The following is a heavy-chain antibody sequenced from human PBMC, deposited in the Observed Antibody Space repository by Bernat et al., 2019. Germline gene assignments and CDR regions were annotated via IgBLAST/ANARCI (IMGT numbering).Heavy chain of an antibody. CDR1: GFTFNTYS. Sequence: EVQLVESGGGLVKPGGSLRLFCAASGFTFNTYSMTWVRQAPGKGLEWVSSISSSSTYIYYADSVKGRFTISRDNAKNSLDLQMNSLRVEDTAVYYCARSRIAAAGTGAFDIWGQGTMVTVSS. CDR2: ISSSSTYI. V-gene: IGHV3-21*01. CDR3: ARSRIAAAGTGAFDI. D-gene: IGHD6-13*01. J-gene: IGHJ3*02.